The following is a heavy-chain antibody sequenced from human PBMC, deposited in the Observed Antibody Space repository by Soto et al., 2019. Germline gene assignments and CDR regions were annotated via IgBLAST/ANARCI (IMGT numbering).Heavy chain of an antibody. CDR1: GYSFTSFY. Sequence: QVQLVQSGAEVKEPGASVKISRKLSGYSFTSFYMHWVRQAPGQGLEWMGTINPNGGSTTYAQKFQGRVTMTRDTSTSTLYMDLSGLRSEDTAVYYCARAIPHFDYWGQGTLVTVSS. CDR3: ARAIPHFDY. J-gene: IGHJ4*02. V-gene: IGHV1-46*01. CDR2: INPNGGST. D-gene: IGHD2-21*01.